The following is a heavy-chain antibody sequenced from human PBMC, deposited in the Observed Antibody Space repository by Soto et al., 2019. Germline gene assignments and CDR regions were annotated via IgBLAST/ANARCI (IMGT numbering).Heavy chain of an antibody. J-gene: IGHJ5*02. V-gene: IGHV1-18*01. Sequence: ASVKVSCKASGYTFTSYGISWVRQARGQGLEWMGWISAYNGNTNYAQKLQGRVTMTTDTSTSTAYMELRSLRSDDTAVYYCARSEARIAAPHWYDPWGQGTLVTVSS. CDR2: ISAYNGNT. D-gene: IGHD6-6*01. CDR3: ARSEARIAAPHWYDP. CDR1: GYTFTSYG.